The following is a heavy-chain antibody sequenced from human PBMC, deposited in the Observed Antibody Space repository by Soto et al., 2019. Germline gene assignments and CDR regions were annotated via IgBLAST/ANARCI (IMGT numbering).Heavy chain of an antibody. CDR2: FDPEDGDT. CDR1: GYTLTELS. D-gene: IGHD2-2*01. CDR3: ATLYSTTWTTTAWNYFAY. Sequence: ASVKVSCEVSGYTLTELSMHWVRQAPGKALEWMGTFDPEDGDTIYAQTFQGRVTMTEDTSTDTAYMELSSLRSEDTAVYYCATLYSTTWTTTAWNYFAYWGQGTLVTVSS. J-gene: IGHJ4*02. V-gene: IGHV1-24*01.